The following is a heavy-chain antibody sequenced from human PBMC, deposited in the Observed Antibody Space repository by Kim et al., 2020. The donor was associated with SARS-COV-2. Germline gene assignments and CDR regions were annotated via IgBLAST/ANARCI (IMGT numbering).Heavy chain of an antibody. Sequence: VFCKASGYTFTSYDINWVRQATGQGLEWTGWMNPNSGNTGYAQKFQGRVTMTRNTSISTAYMELSSLRSEDTAVYYCARGRITIFGVVIVDAFDIWGQG. D-gene: IGHD3-3*01. J-gene: IGHJ3*02. CDR1: GYTFTSYD. V-gene: IGHV1-8*01. CDR2: MNPNSGNT. CDR3: ARGRITIFGVVIVDAFDI.